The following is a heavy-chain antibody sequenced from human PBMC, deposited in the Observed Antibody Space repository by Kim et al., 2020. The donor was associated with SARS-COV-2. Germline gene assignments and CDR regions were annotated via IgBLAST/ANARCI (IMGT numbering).Heavy chain of an antibody. CDR1: GFTFSSYE. V-gene: IGHV3-48*03. Sequence: GGSLRLSCAASGFTFSSYEMKWVRQAPGKGRAWVSQISGSGTTIYYADSVKGRVTISRDNDKNSLYLQMNSLRAEDTAVYYCARGPNYSHFDYWGQGTLV. CDR2: ISGSGTTI. D-gene: IGHD4-4*01. J-gene: IGHJ4*02. CDR3: ARGPNYSHFDY.